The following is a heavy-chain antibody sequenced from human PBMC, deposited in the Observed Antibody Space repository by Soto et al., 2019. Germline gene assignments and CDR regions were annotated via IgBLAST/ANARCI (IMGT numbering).Heavy chain of an antibody. J-gene: IGHJ4*02. D-gene: IGHD2-8*01. Sequence: SETLSLTCAVYGGSFSGYYWSWIRQPPGKGLEWIGEINHSGSTNYNPSLKSRVTISVDTSKNQFSLKLSSVTAADTAVYYCARGKVLMVYGNFDYWGQGTLVTVSS. CDR2: INHSGST. V-gene: IGHV4-34*01. CDR1: GGSFSGYY. CDR3: ARGKVLMVYGNFDY.